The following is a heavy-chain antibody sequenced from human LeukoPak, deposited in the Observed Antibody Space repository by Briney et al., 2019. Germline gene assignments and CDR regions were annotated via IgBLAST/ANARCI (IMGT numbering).Heavy chain of an antibody. CDR3: ARGLGTIPDIAAAGLDY. V-gene: IGHV4-34*01. CDR1: GGSFSGYY. D-gene: IGHD6-13*01. CDR2: INHSGST. Sequence: SETLSLTCAVCGGSFSGYYWSWIRQPPGKGLEWIGEINHSGSTNYNPSLKSRVTISVDTSKNQFSLRLSSVTAADTAVYYCARGLGTIPDIAAAGLDYWGQGTLVTVSS. J-gene: IGHJ4*02.